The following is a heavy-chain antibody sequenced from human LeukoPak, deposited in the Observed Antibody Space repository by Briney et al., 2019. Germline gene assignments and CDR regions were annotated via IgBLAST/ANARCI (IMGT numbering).Heavy chain of an antibody. V-gene: IGHV1-2*02. CDR1: GYTFTDYY. Sequence: GASVKVSFKASGYTFTDYYFNWVRQAPGQGLEWMGWINPKSGGTHYAQNFQDRVTMTRDTSINTAYLELNRLRSDDAAVYYCAIYGSRNDAFDIWGQGTMVTVSS. CDR2: INPKSGGT. CDR3: AIYGSRNDAFDI. D-gene: IGHD3-10*01. J-gene: IGHJ3*02.